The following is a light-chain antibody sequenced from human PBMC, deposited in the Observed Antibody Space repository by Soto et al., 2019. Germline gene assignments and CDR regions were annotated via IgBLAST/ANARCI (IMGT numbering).Light chain of an antibody. J-gene: IGLJ3*02. CDR2: YDS. V-gene: IGLV3-21*04. CDR1: KIGSKS. CDR3: QVWDSSSDHPWV. Sequence: SYELTQPPSVSVAPGKTARITCGGNKIGSKSVHWYQQKPGQAPVLVIYYDSDRPSGIPERFSGSNSGNTATLTISRVEAGDEADYYCQVWDSSSDHPWVFGGGTKLTVL.